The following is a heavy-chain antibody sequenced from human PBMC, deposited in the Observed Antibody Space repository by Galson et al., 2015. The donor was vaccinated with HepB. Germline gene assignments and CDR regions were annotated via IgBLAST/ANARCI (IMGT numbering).Heavy chain of an antibody. CDR2: INPNSGGT. CDR1: GYTFTGYY. Sequence: SVKVSCKASGYTFTGYYMHWVRQAPGQGLEWMGWINPNSGGTNYAQKFQGRVTMTRDTSISTAYMELSRLRSDDTAVYYCARDGRSSWYKMGFDYWGQGTLVTVSS. CDR3: ARDGRSSWYKMGFDY. D-gene: IGHD6-13*01. V-gene: IGHV1-2*02. J-gene: IGHJ4*02.